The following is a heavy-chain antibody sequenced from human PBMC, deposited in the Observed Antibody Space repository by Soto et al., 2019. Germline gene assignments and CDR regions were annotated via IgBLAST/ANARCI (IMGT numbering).Heavy chain of an antibody. V-gene: IGHV3-30*18. Sequence: GGSLRLSCAASGFTFSSYGMHWVRQAPGKGLEWVAVISYDGSNKYYADSVKGRFTISRDNSKNTLYLQMNSLRAEDTAVYYCAKGHGEYSGYDAFDIWGQGTMVTVSS. D-gene: IGHD5-12*01. CDR2: ISYDGSNK. J-gene: IGHJ3*02. CDR3: AKGHGEYSGYDAFDI. CDR1: GFTFSSYG.